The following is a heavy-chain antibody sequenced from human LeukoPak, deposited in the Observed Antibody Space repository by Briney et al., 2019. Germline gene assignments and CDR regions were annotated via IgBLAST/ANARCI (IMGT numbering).Heavy chain of an antibody. CDR1: GYTFTGHF. D-gene: IGHD2-2*01. Sequence: ASVKVSCKASGYTFTGHFIHWVRQAPGRGLEWMGQINPNSGGTNYARKLQGRVTMPRDTSIPTTYMYLSRLTYGDTAVYFCARNRHLVVGYYYMDVWGEGTTVTVSS. CDR3: ARNRHLVVGYYYMDV. J-gene: IGHJ6*03. V-gene: IGHV1-2*06. CDR2: INPNSGGT.